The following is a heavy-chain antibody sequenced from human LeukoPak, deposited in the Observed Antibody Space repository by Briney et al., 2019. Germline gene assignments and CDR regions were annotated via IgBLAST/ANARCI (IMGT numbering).Heavy chain of an antibody. Sequence: SVKVSCKASGGTFSSYAISWVRQAPGQGLEWVGGIIPIFGTANYAQKFQGRVTITADESTSTAYMELSSLRSEDTAVYYCARGRFYQGSYYYYYYGMDVWGQGTTVTVPS. CDR1: GGTFSSYA. CDR3: ARGRFYQGSYYYYYYGMDV. CDR2: IIPIFGTA. D-gene: IGHD2-2*01. J-gene: IGHJ6*02. V-gene: IGHV1-69*13.